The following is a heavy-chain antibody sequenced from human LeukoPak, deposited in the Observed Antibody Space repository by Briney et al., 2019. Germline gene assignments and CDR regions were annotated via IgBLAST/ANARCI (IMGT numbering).Heavy chain of an antibody. CDR1: GFTFDDYA. J-gene: IGHJ4*02. CDR2: ISWNSGSI. V-gene: IGHV3-9*01. Sequence: GRSLRLSCAASGFTFDDYAMHWVRQAPGKGLEWVSGISWNSGSIGYADSAKGRFTVSRDNAKNSLYLQMNSLRAEDTALYYCANWNELGGGFDYWGQGTLVTVSS. CDR3: ANWNELGGGFDY. D-gene: IGHD1-1*01.